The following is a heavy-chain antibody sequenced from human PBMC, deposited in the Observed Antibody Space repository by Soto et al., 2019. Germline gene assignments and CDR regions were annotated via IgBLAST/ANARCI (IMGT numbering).Heavy chain of an antibody. CDR3: ARVGATVTTVNY. D-gene: IGHD4-17*01. Sequence: QVQPQQWGAGLLKPSETLSLTCAVSDESFSDYYWSWIRQPPGKVLEWIGQINHSGSTNYNPSLKSRVTISVDTSKNHFSLKLSSVTAADTAVYYCARVGATVTTVNYWGQGTVVTVSS. J-gene: IGHJ4*02. CDR2: INHSGST. V-gene: IGHV4-34*01. CDR1: DESFSDYY.